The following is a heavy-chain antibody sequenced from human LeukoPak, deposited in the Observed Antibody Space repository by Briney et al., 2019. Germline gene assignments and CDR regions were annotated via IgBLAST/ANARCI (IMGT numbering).Heavy chain of an antibody. CDR2: ISSGSGSI. J-gene: IGHJ4*02. Sequence: PGGSLRLSCAASGFTFSNYAMHWVRQAPGKGLEWISFISSGSGSIYYPDSVKGRFTISRDNAKNSLYLQMNSLRDEDTAVYYCARGSSRAFDDWGQGTRVTVSS. CDR3: ARGSSRAFDD. D-gene: IGHD2-2*01. V-gene: IGHV3-48*02. CDR1: GFTFSNYA.